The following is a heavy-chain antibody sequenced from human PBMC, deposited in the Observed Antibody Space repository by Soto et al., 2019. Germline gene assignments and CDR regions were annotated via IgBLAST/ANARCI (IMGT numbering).Heavy chain of an antibody. CDR3: ASFSYGARGFDY. V-gene: IGHV3-48*02. D-gene: IGHD4-17*01. J-gene: IGHJ4*02. CDR2: ISSSSSTI. Sequence: PGGSLRLSCAASGFTFSSYSMNWVRQAPGKGLEWVSYISSSSSTIYYADSVKGRFTISRDNAKNSLYLQMNSLRDEDTAVYYCASFSYGARGFDYWGQGTLVTVYS. CDR1: GFTFSSYS.